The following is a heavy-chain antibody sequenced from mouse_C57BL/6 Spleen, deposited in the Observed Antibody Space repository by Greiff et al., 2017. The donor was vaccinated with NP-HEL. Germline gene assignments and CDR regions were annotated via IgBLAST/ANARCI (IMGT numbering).Heavy chain of an antibody. CDR1: GYTFTSYW. CDR3: ARTGDGPLDY. CDR2: IDPSDSYT. D-gene: IGHD2-3*01. J-gene: IGHJ2*01. Sequence: QVQLQQPGAELVKPGASVKLSCKASGYTFTSYWMQWVKQRPGQGLEWIGEIDPSDSYTNYNQKFKGKATLTVDTSSSTAYMQLSSLTSEDSAVYYCARTGDGPLDYWGQGTTLTVSS. V-gene: IGHV1-50*01.